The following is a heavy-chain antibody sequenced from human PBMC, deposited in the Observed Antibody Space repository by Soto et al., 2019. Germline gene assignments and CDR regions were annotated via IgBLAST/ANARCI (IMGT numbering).Heavy chain of an antibody. J-gene: IGHJ4*02. CDR3: ARGFDYYGSTKFDY. Sequence: GASVKVSCKASGYTFTSYGITWVRQAPGQGLEWMGWISAYNGNTNYAQKLQGRVTMTTDTSTSTAYMELRSLRSDDTAVYYCARGFDYYGSTKFDYWGQGTRVTVSS. D-gene: IGHD3-10*01. CDR2: ISAYNGNT. CDR1: GYTFTSYG. V-gene: IGHV1-18*01.